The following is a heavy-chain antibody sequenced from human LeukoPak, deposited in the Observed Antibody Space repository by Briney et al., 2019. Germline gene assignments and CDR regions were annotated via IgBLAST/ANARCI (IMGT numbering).Heavy chain of an antibody. CDR2: IYYTGST. Sequence: SETLSLTCSVSGASISGGTYYWGWIRQPPGKGLEWIGSIYYTGSTYDNPSLKSRVTISVDTSKNQFSLKLGSVTAADTAVYYCARRGGSVRAFDYWGQGTLVTVSS. CDR3: ARRGGSVRAFDY. CDR1: GASISGGTYY. J-gene: IGHJ4*02. V-gene: IGHV4-39*01. D-gene: IGHD1-26*01.